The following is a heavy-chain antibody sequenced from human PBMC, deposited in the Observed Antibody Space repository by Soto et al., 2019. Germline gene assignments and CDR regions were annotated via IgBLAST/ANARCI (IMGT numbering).Heavy chain of an antibody. V-gene: IGHV4-31*03. D-gene: IGHD3-22*01. CDR3: ARVIKYYEQYYFDY. Sequence: TLSLTCTGSGGSISSGGYYWSWIRQHPGKGLEWIGYIYHSGTTYYNPSLKSRLIISVDTSKNQFSLNLSSVTAVDTAVYYCARVIKYYEQYYFDYWGQGTLVTVSS. J-gene: IGHJ4*02. CDR2: IYHSGTT. CDR1: GGSISSGGYY.